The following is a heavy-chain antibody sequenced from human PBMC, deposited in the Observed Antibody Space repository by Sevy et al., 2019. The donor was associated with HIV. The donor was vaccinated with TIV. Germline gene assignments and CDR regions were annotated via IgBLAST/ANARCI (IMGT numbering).Heavy chain of an antibody. CDR1: GYTFTGYY. CDR2: INPNSGGT. Sequence: ASVKVSCKASGYTFTGYYIHWVRQAPGQELEWIGWINPNSGGTNSAQKFQGRVTMTRDTSISTAYMELSRLRSDDTAVYYCARDPTGAAAAMSWFDPWGQGTLVTVSS. D-gene: IGHD2-2*01. CDR3: ARDPTGAAAAMSWFDP. V-gene: IGHV1-2*02. J-gene: IGHJ5*02.